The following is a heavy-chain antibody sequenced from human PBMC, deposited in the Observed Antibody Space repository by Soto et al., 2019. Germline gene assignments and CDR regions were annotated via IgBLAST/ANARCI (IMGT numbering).Heavy chain of an antibody. D-gene: IGHD3-10*01. CDR1: GFTFSSYS. J-gene: IGHJ4*02. Sequence: EVQLVESGGGLVKPGGSLRLSCAASGFTFSSYSMNWVRQAPGKGLEWVSSISSSSSYIYYADSVKGRFTISRDNAKNSLDLQMNSLRAEDTAVYYCARDSSYGELLSYFVYWGQGTLVTVSS. CDR3: ARDSSYGELLSYFVY. CDR2: ISSSSSYI. V-gene: IGHV3-21*01.